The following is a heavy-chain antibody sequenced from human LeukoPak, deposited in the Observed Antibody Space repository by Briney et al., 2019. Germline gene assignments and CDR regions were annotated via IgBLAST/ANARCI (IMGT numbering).Heavy chain of an antibody. V-gene: IGHV3-74*01. CDR1: GFTFSDTW. CDR3: ARLKVRPEADYYYYYMDV. D-gene: IGHD6-6*01. Sequence: PGGSLRLSCAASGFTFSDTWMHWVRQVPGKGLVWVSRIRSDGSDARYAESVKGRFTISRDNAKNSLYLQMNSLRAEDTAVYYCARLKVRPEADYYYYYMDVWGKGTTVTVSS. J-gene: IGHJ6*03. CDR2: IRSDGSDA.